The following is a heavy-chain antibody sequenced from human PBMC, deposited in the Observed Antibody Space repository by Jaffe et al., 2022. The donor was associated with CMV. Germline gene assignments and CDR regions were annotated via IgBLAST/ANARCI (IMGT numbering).Heavy chain of an antibody. V-gene: IGHV3-74*01. CDR3: ARAQSYYDFWSGYLPGGMDV. CDR2: INSDGSST. CDR1: GFTFSSYW. D-gene: IGHD3-3*01. J-gene: IGHJ6*02. Sequence: EVQLVESGGGLVQPGGSLRLSCAASGFTFSSYWMHWVRQAPGKGLVWVSRINSDGSSTSYADSVKGRFTISRDNAKNTLYLQMNSLRAEDTAVYYCARAQSYYDFWSGYLPGGMDVWGQGTTVTVSS.